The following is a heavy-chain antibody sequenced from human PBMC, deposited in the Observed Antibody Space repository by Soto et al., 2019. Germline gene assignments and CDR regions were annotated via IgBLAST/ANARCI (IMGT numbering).Heavy chain of an antibody. CDR3: ARGDTSNSYYFDY. CDR1: GGSFSGYY. CDR2: INHSGST. D-gene: IGHD6-6*01. J-gene: IGHJ4*02. V-gene: IGHV4-34*01. Sequence: PSETLSLTCAVYGGSFSGYYWSWIRQPPGKGLEWIGEINHSGSTNYNPSLKSRVTISVDTSKNQFSLKLSSVTAADTAVYYCARGDTSNSYYFDYWGQGTLVNVS.